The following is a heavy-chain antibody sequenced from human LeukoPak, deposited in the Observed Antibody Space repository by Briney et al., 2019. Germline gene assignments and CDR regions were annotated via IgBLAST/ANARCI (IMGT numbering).Heavy chain of an antibody. CDR1: GGSISNTNW. J-gene: IGHJ4*02. CDR2: ISLTGLT. Sequence: SETLSLTCGGSGGSISNTNWWSWVRQPPGQGLEWIGEISLTGLTHYNPSLESRVTVSLDKSKHQLSLNLTSVPAADTAVYYCSRENGAFSPFGYWGQGTLVTVLS. D-gene: IGHD2-8*01. V-gene: IGHV4-4*02. CDR3: SRENGAFSPFGY.